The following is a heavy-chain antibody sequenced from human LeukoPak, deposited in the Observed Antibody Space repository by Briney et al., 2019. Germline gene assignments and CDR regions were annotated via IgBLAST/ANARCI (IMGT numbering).Heavy chain of an antibody. Sequence: GGSLRLSCAASGFTFSSYAMSWVRQAPGKGLEWVSTISGSGGGTYYADSVKGRFTISRENAKNVLYLQMSSLRAEDTAVYYCAREIRETVVTRHYYYGIDVWGQGTTVTVSS. CDR2: ISGSGGGT. CDR1: GFTFSSYA. V-gene: IGHV3-23*01. J-gene: IGHJ6*02. CDR3: AREIRETVVTRHYYYGIDV. D-gene: IGHD2-15*01.